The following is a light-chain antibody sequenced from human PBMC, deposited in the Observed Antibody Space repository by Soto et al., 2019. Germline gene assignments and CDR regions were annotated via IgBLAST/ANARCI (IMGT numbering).Light chain of an antibody. V-gene: IGKV3-20*01. J-gene: IGKJ1*01. CDR2: GAS. Sequence: EIVLTQSPGTLSLSPGDRATLSCRASQSVSSNFLAWYQQKPGQAPRLLIYGASIRATGIPDRFSGSGSAADFTLTIRRLEPEDFAMYFCHQYGSSPRTFGQGIKVDIK. CDR3: HQYGSSPRT. CDR1: QSVSSNF.